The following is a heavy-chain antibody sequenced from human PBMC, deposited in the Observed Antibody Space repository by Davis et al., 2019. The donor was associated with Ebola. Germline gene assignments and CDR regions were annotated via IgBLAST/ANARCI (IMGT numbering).Heavy chain of an antibody. Sequence: GESLKISCAASGFTFSSYDMHWVRQATGKGLEWVSAIGTAGDTYYPGSVKGRFTISRENAKNSLYLQMNSLRAGDTAVYYCARDYDYVWGSYRSYWYFDLWGRGTLVTVSS. CDR1: GFTFSSYD. CDR2: IGTAGDT. V-gene: IGHV3-13*01. J-gene: IGHJ2*01. CDR3: ARDYDYVWGSYRSYWYFDL. D-gene: IGHD3-16*02.